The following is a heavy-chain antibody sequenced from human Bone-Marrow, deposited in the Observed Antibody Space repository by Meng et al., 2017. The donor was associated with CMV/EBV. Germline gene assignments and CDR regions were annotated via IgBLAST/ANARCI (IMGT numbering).Heavy chain of an antibody. CDR1: GGSFSGHH. CDR3: ARGSFCSSANCYRAFYS. V-gene: IGHV4-34*01. Sequence: GSLRLSCAGYGGSFSGHHWNWIRQPPGRDLEWIGEINHSGITKYNPSLQSRVTLSVDTSKNQFSLKLNSVTAADTAVYYCARGSFCSSANCYRAFYSWGQGTLVTVSS. CDR2: INHSGIT. D-gene: IGHD2-2*01. J-gene: IGHJ4*02.